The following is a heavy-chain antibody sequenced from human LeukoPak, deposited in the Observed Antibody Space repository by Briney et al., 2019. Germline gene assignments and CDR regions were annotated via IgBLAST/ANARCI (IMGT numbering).Heavy chain of an antibody. Sequence: SETLSLTCTVSGDSISTSNSYWGWIRQPPVKGLKWIGSIYHSGSTYYNPSLKSRVTISVDTSKNQFSLKLSSVTAADTAVYYCARVGSSWYGGTYYYYYYMDVWGKGTTVTVSS. CDR3: ARVGSSWYGGTYYYYYYMDV. CDR1: GDSISTSNSY. D-gene: IGHD6-13*01. CDR2: IYHSGST. V-gene: IGHV4-39*07. J-gene: IGHJ6*03.